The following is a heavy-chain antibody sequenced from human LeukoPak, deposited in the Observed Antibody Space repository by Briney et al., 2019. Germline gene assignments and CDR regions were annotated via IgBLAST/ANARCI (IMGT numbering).Heavy chain of an antibody. J-gene: IGHJ6*03. CDR2: INAGHGNT. Sequence: GASVKVSCKASGYTFTSYAIQWVRQAPGQRLEWMGWINAGHGNTKYSQNFQGRVTITRDTSASTAYMELSSLRSEDTAVYYCARRIGLPYYYMDVWGKGTTVTVPS. CDR1: GYTFTSYA. D-gene: IGHD2-15*01. CDR3: ARRIGLPYYYMDV. V-gene: IGHV1-3*01.